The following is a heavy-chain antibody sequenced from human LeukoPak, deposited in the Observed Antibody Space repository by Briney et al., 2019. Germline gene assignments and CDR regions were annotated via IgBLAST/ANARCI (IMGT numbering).Heavy chain of an antibody. CDR3: ASKAVWLLNGGLDY. CDR2: ISYDGSNK. Sequence: GGSLRLSCAASGFTFSSYGMHWVRQAPGKGLGWVAVISYDGSNKYYADSVKGRFTISRDNSKNTLYLQMNSLRAEDTAVYYCASKAVWLLNGGLDYWGQGTLVTVSS. D-gene: IGHD5-24*01. V-gene: IGHV3-30*03. CDR1: GFTFSSYG. J-gene: IGHJ4*02.